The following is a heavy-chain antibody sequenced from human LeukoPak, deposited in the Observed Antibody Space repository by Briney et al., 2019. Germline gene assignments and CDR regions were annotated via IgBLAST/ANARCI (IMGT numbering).Heavy chain of an antibody. D-gene: IGHD3-10*01. V-gene: IGHV4-59*01. Sequence: PSETLSLTCTVSVSSISSYYWTWIRQPPGEGLGWIGYIYYSGSSNYNPSLKSRVTISVDTSKNQFSLKLSSVTAADPAVYYCVRDFYYRADFWGQGTLVTVSS. CDR2: IYYSGSS. CDR1: VSSISSYY. J-gene: IGHJ4*02. CDR3: VRDFYYRADF.